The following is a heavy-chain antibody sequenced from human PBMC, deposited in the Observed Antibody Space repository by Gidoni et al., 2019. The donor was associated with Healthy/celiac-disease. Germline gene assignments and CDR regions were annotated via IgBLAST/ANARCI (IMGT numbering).Heavy chain of an antibody. V-gene: IGHV1-18*01. D-gene: IGHD5-12*01. CDR1: DYTFTSYG. Sequence: QVQLVQPGAEVKKPGASEKVSCKASDYTFTSYGISWVRQAPGKGLEWMGWISAYNGNTNYAQKLQGRVTMTTDTSTSTAYMELRSLRSDDTAVYYCARDLGIVATTKGDYWGQGTLVTVSS. CDR3: ARDLGIVATTKGDY. J-gene: IGHJ4*02. CDR2: ISAYNGNT.